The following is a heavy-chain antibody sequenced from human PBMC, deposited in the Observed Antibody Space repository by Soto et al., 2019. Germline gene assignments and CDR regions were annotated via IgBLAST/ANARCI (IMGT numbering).Heavy chain of an antibody. CDR3: ARGWFGPDV. D-gene: IGHD3-10*01. Sequence: GGSLRLSCAASGFTLSGRSMHWVRHAPGKGLVWVSGIDNAGTDSTYADSVKGRFTSSRDNAKNMLYLQMNSLRVEDTAVYYCARGWFGPDVWGKGTTVTVSS. J-gene: IGHJ6*04. V-gene: IGHV3-74*01. CDR1: GFTLSGRS. CDR2: IDNAGTDS.